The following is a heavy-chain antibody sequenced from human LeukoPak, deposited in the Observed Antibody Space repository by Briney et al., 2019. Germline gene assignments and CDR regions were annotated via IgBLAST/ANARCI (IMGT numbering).Heavy chain of an antibody. CDR3: VRASVESGGAFDI. CDR1: GYSISSGSGYY. Sequence: PSETLSLTCTVSGYSISSGSGYYWGWIRQPPGKGLEWIGSIHHSGSTYTNPSLKSRVITSADTSKNQFSLNLTSVTAADTAVYYCVRASVESGGAFDIWGQGTMVTVSS. J-gene: IGHJ3*02. D-gene: IGHD2-15*01. V-gene: IGHV4-38-2*02. CDR2: IHHSGST.